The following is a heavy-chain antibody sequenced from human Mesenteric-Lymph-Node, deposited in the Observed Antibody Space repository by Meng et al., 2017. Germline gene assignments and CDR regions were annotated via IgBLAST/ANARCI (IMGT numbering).Heavy chain of an antibody. CDR1: GFTFSSYG. D-gene: IGHD7-27*01. CDR2: IWYDGSNK. CDR3: ATVLLGKDAFDI. V-gene: IGHV3-30*02. Sequence: GESLKISCAASGFTFSSYGMHWVRQAPGKGLEWVAVIWYDGSNKYYADSVKGRFTISRDNSKNTVYIQMNSLRAEDTATYYCATVLLGKDAFDIWGQGTMVTVSS. J-gene: IGHJ3*02.